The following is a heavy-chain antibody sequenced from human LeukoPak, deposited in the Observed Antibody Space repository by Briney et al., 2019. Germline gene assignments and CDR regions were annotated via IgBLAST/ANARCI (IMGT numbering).Heavy chain of an antibody. CDR3: ARGIMITFGGVGYYFDY. V-gene: IGHV1-2*02. D-gene: IGHD3-16*01. CDR2: INPNSGGT. J-gene: IGHJ4*02. Sequence: ASVKVSCKASGYTFTGYYMHWVRQAPGQGLEWMGWINPNSGGTNYAQKFQGRVTMTRDTSISTAYMELSRLRSDDTAVYYCARGIMITFGGVGYYFDYWGQGTLVTVSS. CDR1: GYTFTGYY.